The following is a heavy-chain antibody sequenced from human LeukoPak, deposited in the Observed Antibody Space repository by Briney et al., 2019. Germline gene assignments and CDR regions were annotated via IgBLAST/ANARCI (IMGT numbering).Heavy chain of an antibody. CDR2: IYTSGST. CDR3: ARATHTIRADYKPFDF. J-gene: IGHJ4*02. V-gene: IGHV4-4*08. Sequence: PSETLSLTCTVSGGSISSYYWSWIRQPPGKGLEWIGYIYTSGSTTYNPSLKGRVTMSVDTSKDQFSLKLSSVTAADTAIYYCARATHTIRADYKPFDFWGQGTLVTISS. CDR1: GGSISSYY. D-gene: IGHD4-11*01.